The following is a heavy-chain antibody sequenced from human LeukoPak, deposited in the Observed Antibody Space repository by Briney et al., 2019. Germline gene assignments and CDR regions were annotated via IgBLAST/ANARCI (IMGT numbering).Heavy chain of an antibody. J-gene: IGHJ4*02. V-gene: IGHV1-2*02. D-gene: IGHD3-10*01. Sequence: ASVKVSCKASGYTFTGYYMHWVRQAPGQGLEWMGWINPNSGGTNYAQKFQGRVTMTRDTSTSTVYMELSSLRSEDTAVYYCARVDLWFGELGWGQGTLVTVSS. CDR2: INPNSGGT. CDR3: ARVDLWFGELG. CDR1: GYTFTGYY.